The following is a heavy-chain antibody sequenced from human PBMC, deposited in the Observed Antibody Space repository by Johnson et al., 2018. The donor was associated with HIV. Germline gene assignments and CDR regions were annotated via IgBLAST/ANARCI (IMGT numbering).Heavy chain of an antibody. J-gene: IGHJ3*02. Sequence: QMLLVESGGGLVQPGRSLRLSCAASGFTFSSYAMHWVRQAPGKGLEWVAVISYDGRNKYYADSVKGRFTISSDNSKNTLYLQMNSLTAEDNAVYDCAKTALVGAFDIWGQGTMVTVSS. D-gene: IGHD2-8*02. CDR2: ISYDGRNK. CDR1: GFTFSSYA. CDR3: AKTALVGAFDI. V-gene: IGHV3-30*04.